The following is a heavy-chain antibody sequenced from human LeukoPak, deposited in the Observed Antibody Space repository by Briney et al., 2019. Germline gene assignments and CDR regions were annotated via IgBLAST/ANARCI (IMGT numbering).Heavy chain of an antibody. D-gene: IGHD2-21*02. Sequence: GASVKVSCKASGGTFSNYAISWVRQAPGQGLEWMGGIIPISGTANYAQKFQDRITITADESTSTAYMELSSLRSEDTAVYYCAKQGAVVVTAPIIWGQGTMVTVSS. J-gene: IGHJ3*02. CDR2: IIPISGTA. CDR3: AKQGAVVVTAPII. V-gene: IGHV1-69*13. CDR1: GGTFSNYA.